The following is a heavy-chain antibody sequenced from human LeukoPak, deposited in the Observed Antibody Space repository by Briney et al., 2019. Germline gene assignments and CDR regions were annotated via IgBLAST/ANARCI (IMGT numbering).Heavy chain of an antibody. J-gene: IGHJ4*02. D-gene: IGHD2-21*02. Sequence: QPGGSLKLSCAASGFTFSRYWMRWVRLAPGKGLEWVANIMVDGSEKHYVDSVKGRFTISRDNAENSLSLQMYSLRAEDTAVYYCAREGYGGDSMGLDYWGQGTLVTVSS. CDR3: AREGYGGDSMGLDY. CDR2: IMVDGSEK. CDR1: GFTFSRYW. V-gene: IGHV3-7*01.